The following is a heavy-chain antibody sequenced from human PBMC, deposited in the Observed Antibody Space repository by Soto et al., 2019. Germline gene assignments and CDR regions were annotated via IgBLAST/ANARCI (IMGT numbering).Heavy chain of an antibody. CDR1: GFAFRSYA. J-gene: IGHJ4*02. Sequence: GSLRRSCAAYGFAFRSYAMSRVRPAPGKGLEWVSAISGSGGSTYDSDSVKARYTSSRDNSKNTLYLQMNSLRAEDMGVYYCAKDLNSGYDYCYWGQGTLVTVSS. CDR2: ISGSGGST. CDR3: AKDLNSGYDYCY. V-gene: IGHV3-23*01. D-gene: IGHD5-12*01.